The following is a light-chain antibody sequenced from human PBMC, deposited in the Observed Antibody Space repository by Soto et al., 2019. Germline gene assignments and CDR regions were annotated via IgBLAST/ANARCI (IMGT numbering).Light chain of an antibody. V-gene: IGLV1-40*01. J-gene: IGLJ2*01. CDR1: SSNIGAGYN. CDR3: QSYDSSLSGVV. Sequence: QPVLTQPPSVSGAPGQRVTISCTGSSSNIGAGYNVHWYQQLPGTAPKLLIFGNSNRPSGVPYRFSGSKSGTSVSLAITGLQAEDEADYLCQSYDSSLSGVVFGGGTKLTVL. CDR2: GNS.